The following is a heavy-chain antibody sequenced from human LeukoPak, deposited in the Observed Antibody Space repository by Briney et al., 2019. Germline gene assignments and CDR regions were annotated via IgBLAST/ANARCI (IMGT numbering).Heavy chain of an antibody. V-gene: IGHV1-46*01. D-gene: IGHD6-19*01. Sequence: GASVKVSCKASGYTFTSYYMHWVRQAPGQGLEWMGLINPSGGSTSYAQKFQGRVTMTRDTSTSTVYMELSSLRSEDTAVYYCARDPDDIAVAGMEVDYWGQGTLVTVSS. CDR3: ARDPDDIAVAGMEVDY. CDR2: INPSGGST. J-gene: IGHJ4*02. CDR1: GYTFTSYY.